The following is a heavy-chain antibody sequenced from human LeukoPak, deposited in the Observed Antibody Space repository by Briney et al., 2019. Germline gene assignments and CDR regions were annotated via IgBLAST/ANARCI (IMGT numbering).Heavy chain of an antibody. V-gene: IGHV3-21*01. CDR1: GFTFSSYS. CDR3: ARDSNSYAYYDFWSGYPTTYYFDY. D-gene: IGHD3-3*01. CDR2: ISSSSSYI. Sequence: GGSLRLSCAASGFTFSSYSMNWVRQAPGKGLEWVSSISSSSSYIYYADSVKGRFTISRDNAKNSLYLQMNSLRAEDTAVYYCARDSNSYAYYDFWSGYPTTYYFDYWGQGTPVTVSS. J-gene: IGHJ4*02.